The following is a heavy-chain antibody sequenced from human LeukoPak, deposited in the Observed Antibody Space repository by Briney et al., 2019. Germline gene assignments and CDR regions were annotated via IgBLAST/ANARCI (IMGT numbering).Heavy chain of an antibody. D-gene: IGHD6-13*01. J-gene: IGHJ6*03. V-gene: IGHV3-21*01. CDR2: ISSSSSYI. Sequence: GGSLRLSCAASGFTFSSYSMNWVRQAPGKGLEWVSSISSSSSYIYYADSVKGRFTISRDNAKNSLYLQMNSLRAEDTAVYYCASSPDSSSWDPPPYYYYYMDVWGKGTTVTVSS. CDR3: ASSPDSSSWDPPPYYYYYMDV. CDR1: GFTFSSYS.